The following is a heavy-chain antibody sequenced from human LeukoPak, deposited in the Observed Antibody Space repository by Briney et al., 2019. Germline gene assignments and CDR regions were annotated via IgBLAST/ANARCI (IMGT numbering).Heavy chain of an antibody. CDR1: GFTFSSSA. CDR3: ARGGSSSWLTN. Sequence: PGGSLRLSCAASGFTFSSSAMSWVRQVPGKGLEWVSGISASGGSTSYADSVRGRFTISRDNSKNTLYVQMNSLRAEDTALYHCARGGSSSWLTNWGQGTLVTVSS. V-gene: IGHV3-23*01. CDR2: ISASGGST. D-gene: IGHD6-13*01. J-gene: IGHJ4*02.